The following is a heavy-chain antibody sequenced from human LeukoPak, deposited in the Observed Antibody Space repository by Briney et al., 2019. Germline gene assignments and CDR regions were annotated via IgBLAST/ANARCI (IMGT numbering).Heavy chain of an antibody. CDR1: GFTFSSYS. J-gene: IGHJ4*02. D-gene: IGHD3-10*01. Sequence: PGRSLRLSCAASGFTFSSYSMNWVRQAPGKGLEWVSSISSSSSYIYYADSVKGRFTISRDNAKNSLYLQMNSLRAEDTAVYYCARASLLWFGESPILGYWGQGTLVTVSS. CDR3: ARASLLWFGESPILGY. CDR2: ISSSSSYI. V-gene: IGHV3-21*01.